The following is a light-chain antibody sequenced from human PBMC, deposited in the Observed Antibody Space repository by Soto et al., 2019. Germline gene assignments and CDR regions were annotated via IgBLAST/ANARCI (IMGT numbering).Light chain of an antibody. J-gene: IGKJ4*01. CDR2: DAS. CDR1: ESIGSY. CDR3: QRRSNWPALT. V-gene: IGKV3-11*01. Sequence: EMVLTQSPDTLSLSPGDRATLSCRASESIGSYLAWYQQKPGQAPRLLIYDASNRATGIPARFSGSGSGTDFTLTISSLEPEDFAVYYCQRRSNWPALTFGGGTKVDIK.